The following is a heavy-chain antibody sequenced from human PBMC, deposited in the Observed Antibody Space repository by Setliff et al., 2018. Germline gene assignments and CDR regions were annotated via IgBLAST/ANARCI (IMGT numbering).Heavy chain of an antibody. CDR3: ARHHAQYYYDSSGYFYEDWYFDL. D-gene: IGHD3-22*01. CDR1: GGSIRNYY. Sequence: SETLSLTCTVSGGSIRNYYWRWIRQPPGKGLEWIDYVYYSGNTYYNPSIKSRVTISVDTSKNQCSLKLSAVIAADTAVYYCARHHAQYYYDSSGYFYEDWYFDLWGRGTLVPVSS. J-gene: IGHJ2*01. V-gene: IGHV4-59*08. CDR2: VYYSGNT.